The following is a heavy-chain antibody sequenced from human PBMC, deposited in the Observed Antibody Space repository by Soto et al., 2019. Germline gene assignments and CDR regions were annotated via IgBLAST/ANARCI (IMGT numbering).Heavy chain of an antibody. CDR3: AKNFDY. CDR1: GGSFSGSY. V-gene: IGHV4-34*01. CDR2: VNHSGST. Sequence: QVQLQQWGAGLLKPSETLSLTCAVYGGSFSGSYWSWIRQPPGKGLEWIGDVNHSGSTNYNPSLTSQXTISVDTSKNHFSLKLNSVTAADSAVYYCAKNFDYWGQGTLVTVSS. J-gene: IGHJ4*02.